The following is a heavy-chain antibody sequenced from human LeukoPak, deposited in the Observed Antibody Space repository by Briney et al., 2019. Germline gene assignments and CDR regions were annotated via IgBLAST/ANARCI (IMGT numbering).Heavy chain of an antibody. CDR2: ISSSGSTV. D-gene: IGHD3-9*01. J-gene: IGHJ4*02. CDR1: GFRFSTFE. Sequence: GGSLRLSCAASGFRFSTFEMNWVRQAPGKGLEWISYISSSGSTVHYADSVKGRFTVSRDNGQNSLFLQMNGLRDEDTVIYYCAREYYGLLTGYYLDHWGQGTLVTVSS. CDR3: AREYYGLLTGYYLDH. V-gene: IGHV3-48*03.